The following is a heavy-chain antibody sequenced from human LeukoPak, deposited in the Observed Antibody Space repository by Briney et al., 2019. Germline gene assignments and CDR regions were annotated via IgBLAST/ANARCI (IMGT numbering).Heavy chain of an antibody. J-gene: IGHJ4*02. D-gene: IGHD5-12*01. Sequence: PSETLSLTCAVYGGPFSGYYRSWIRQPPGKGLEWIGEINHSGSTNYNPSLKSRVTISVDTSKNQFSLKLSSVTAADTAVYYCARRGGVATLRYWGQGTLVTVSS. V-gene: IGHV4-34*01. CDR2: INHSGST. CDR1: GGPFSGYY. CDR3: ARRGGVATLRY.